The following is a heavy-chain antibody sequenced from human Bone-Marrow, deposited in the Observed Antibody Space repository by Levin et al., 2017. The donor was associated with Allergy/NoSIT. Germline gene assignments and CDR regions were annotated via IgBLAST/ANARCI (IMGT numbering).Heavy chain of an antibody. CDR2: VYSGGAT. D-gene: IGHD4-17*01. CDR3: ASGVSDDYGDYLRY. CDR1: GFSVSTNY. J-gene: IGHJ4*02. Sequence: LSLTCAASGFSVSTNYINWVRQAPGKGLEWVTVVYSGGATYFADSVRGRFTISRDNSKNTLYLQMNNLRAEDTAVYYCASGVSDDYGDYLRYWGQGTLVTVSS. V-gene: IGHV3-53*01.